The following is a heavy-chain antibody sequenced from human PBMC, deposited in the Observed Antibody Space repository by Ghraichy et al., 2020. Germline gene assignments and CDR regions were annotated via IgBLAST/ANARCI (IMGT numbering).Heavy chain of an antibody. CDR1: GGSISSSSYY. CDR3: ARVGCSSTSCYSENWFDP. V-gene: IGHV4-39*07. Sequence: SETLSLTCTVSGGSISSSSYYWGWIRQPPGKGLEWIGSIYYSGSTYYNPSLKSRVTISVDTSKNQFSLKLSSVTAADTAVYYCARVGCSSTSCYSENWFDPWGQGTLVTVSS. CDR2: IYYSGST. D-gene: IGHD2-2*02. J-gene: IGHJ5*02.